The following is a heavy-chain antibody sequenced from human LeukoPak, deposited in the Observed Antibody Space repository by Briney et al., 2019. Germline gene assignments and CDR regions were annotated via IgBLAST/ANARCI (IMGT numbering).Heavy chain of an antibody. CDR3: AKDPKRGDDFWSGSLYFDY. CDR1: GFTFSSYA. J-gene: IGHJ4*02. CDR2: ISGSGGST. D-gene: IGHD3-3*01. Sequence: GGSLRLSCAASGFTFSSYAMSWVRQAPGKGLEWVSAISGSGGSTYYADSVKGRFTISRDNSKNTLYLQMNSLRAEDTAVYYCAKDPKRGDDFWSGSLYFDYWGQGTLVTVSS. V-gene: IGHV3-23*01.